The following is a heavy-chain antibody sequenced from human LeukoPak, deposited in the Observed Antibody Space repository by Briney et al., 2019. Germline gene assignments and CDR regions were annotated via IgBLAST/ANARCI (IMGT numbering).Heavy chain of an antibody. CDR1: GGSISSNSYY. CDR2: IYYTGNT. CDR3: AREGDTFDY. V-gene: IGHV4-39*07. J-gene: IGHJ4*02. D-gene: IGHD5-18*01. Sequence: SETLSLTCTVSGGSISSNSYYWGWIRQPPGKGLEWIGSIYYTGNTYYNPSLKSRVTISIDTSENQFSLKLGSVTAADTAVYYCAREGDTFDYWGQGTLVTVSS.